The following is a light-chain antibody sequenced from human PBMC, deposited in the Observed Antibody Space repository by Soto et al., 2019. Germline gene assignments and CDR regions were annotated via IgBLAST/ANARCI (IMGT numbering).Light chain of an antibody. CDR3: SSYTYINTRACV. J-gene: IGLJ1*01. CDR2: EVT. CDR1: SGDIGSYNR. Sequence: QSVLTQPASVSGSPGQSITISYTGTSGDIGSYNRVSWYQQHPGKAPKLIIYEVTDRPSGVSNRFSGSKSSNTASLTISGLQAEDEAEYYCSSYTYINTRACVFGTGTKVTVL. V-gene: IGLV2-14*01.